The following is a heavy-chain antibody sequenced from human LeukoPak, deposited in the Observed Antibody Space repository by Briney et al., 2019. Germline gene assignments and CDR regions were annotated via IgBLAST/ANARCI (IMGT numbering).Heavy chain of an antibody. CDR2: INPDGSTT. Sequence: GGSLRLSCAASGFTFRSYSMNWVRQVPGKGLVWVSLINPDGSTTTYADSVKGRFTISRDNAKNTVYLQMNSLRGEDTAVYYCARDLRGSPDRWGQGTLVTVSS. CDR3: ARDLRGSPDR. CDR1: GFTFRSYS. D-gene: IGHD3-16*01. V-gene: IGHV3-74*01. J-gene: IGHJ5*02.